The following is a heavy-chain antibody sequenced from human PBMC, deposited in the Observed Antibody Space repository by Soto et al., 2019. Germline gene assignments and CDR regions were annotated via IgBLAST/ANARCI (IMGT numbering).Heavy chain of an antibody. J-gene: IGHJ6*02. CDR1: GGSFSGYY. D-gene: IGHD6-19*01. CDR2: INHSGST. CDR3: ARDRGGQWLVRKTYYYYYGMDV. Sequence: PSETLSLTCAVYGGSFSGYYWSWIRQPPGKGLEGIGEINHSGSTNDTPSLKSRVTISVDTSKNQFSLKLRSVTAADTAVYYCARDRGGQWLVRKTYYYYYGMDVWGQGTTVTVSS. V-gene: IGHV4-34*01.